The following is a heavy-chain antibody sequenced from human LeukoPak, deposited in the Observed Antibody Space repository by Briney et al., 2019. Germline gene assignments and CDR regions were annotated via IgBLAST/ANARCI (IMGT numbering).Heavy chain of an antibody. Sequence: PSETLSLTCTASGGSISSGGYYWSWIRQHPGKGLEWIGYIYYSGSTYYNPSLKSRVTMSVDTSKNQFSLKLSSVTAADTAVYYCAREGSLGTRDYYYGMDVWGQGTTVTVSS. V-gene: IGHV4-31*03. CDR2: IYYSGST. CDR1: GGSISSGGYY. CDR3: AREGSLGTRDYYYGMDV. D-gene: IGHD1-1*01. J-gene: IGHJ6*02.